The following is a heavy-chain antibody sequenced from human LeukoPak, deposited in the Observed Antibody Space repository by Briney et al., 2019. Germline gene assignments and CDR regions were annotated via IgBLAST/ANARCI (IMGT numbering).Heavy chain of an antibody. CDR2: IIPILGIA. D-gene: IGHD3-10*01. CDR1: GGTFSSYA. J-gene: IGHJ4*02. Sequence: SVKVSCKASGGTFSSYAISWVRQAPGQGLEWMGRIIPILGIANYAQKFQGRVTITADKSTSTAYMELSSLRSEDTAVYYCATEYGSGSFPDYWGQGTLVTVSS. V-gene: IGHV1-69*04. CDR3: ATEYGSGSFPDY.